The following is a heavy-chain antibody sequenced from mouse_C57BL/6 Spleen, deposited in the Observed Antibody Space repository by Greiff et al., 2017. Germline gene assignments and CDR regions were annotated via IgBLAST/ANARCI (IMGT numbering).Heavy chain of an antibody. V-gene: IGHV10-1*01. CDR2: IRSKSNNYAT. CDR3: VSPLGGFYAMDY. D-gene: IGHD3-1*01. Sequence: EVQGVESGGGLVQPKGSLKLSCAASGFSFNTYAMNWVRQAPGKGLEWVARIRSKSNNYATYYADSVKDRFTISRDDSESMLYLRMNNLKTEDTAMYYCVSPLGGFYAMDYWGQGTSVTVSS. J-gene: IGHJ4*01. CDR1: GFSFNTYA.